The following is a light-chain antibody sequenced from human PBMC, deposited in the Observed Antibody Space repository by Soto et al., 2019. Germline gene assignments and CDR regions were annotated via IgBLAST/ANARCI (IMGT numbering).Light chain of an antibody. J-gene: IGKJ1*01. CDR1: QSVTDNY. V-gene: IGKV3-20*01. CDR2: GAT. Sequence: EIVLTQSPATLSLSPGERASLSCRASQSVTDNYVAWYQQKPGQAPRLLIHGATFRATAVSDRFSGSGSGTDFTLTITRLEPDDFAVYFCQQYRTSPWTFGQGTKVEI. CDR3: QQYRTSPWT.